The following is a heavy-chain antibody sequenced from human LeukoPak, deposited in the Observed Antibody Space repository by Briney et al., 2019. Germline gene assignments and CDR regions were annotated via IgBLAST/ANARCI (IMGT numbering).Heavy chain of an antibody. CDR1: GGSISSYY. J-gene: IGHJ3*02. Sequence: SETLSLTCTVSGGSISSYYWSWIRQPPGKGLEWIGYIYYSGSTNYNPSLKSRVTISVDTSKNQFSLKQSSVTAADTAVYYCARALVVTATAFDIWGQGTMVTVSS. CDR3: ARALVVTATAFDI. CDR2: IYYSGST. D-gene: IGHD2-21*02. V-gene: IGHV4-59*01.